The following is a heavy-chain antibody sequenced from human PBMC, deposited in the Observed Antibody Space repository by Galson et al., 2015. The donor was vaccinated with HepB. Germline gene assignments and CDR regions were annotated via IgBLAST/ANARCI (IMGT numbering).Heavy chain of an antibody. CDR2: TYYRSKWYN. CDR1: GDSVSSNSAA. Sequence: CAISGDSVSSNSAAWNWIRQSPSRGLEWLGRTYYRSKWYNDYAVSVKSRITINPDTSKNQFSLQLNSVTPEDTAVYYCARVLAAAGRMHFDYWGQGTLVTVSS. J-gene: IGHJ4*02. D-gene: IGHD6-13*01. CDR3: ARVLAAAGRMHFDY. V-gene: IGHV6-1*01.